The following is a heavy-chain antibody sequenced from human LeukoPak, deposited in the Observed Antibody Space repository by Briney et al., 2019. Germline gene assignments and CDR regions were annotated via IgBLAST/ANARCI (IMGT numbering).Heavy chain of an antibody. D-gene: IGHD5-18*01. CDR2: MHITGNT. V-gene: IGHV4-61*02. CDR3: ARDDSRGYNYGHYYYYMDV. Sequence: SETLSLTCAVSGASISSRSYYWGWIRQPGGKALERIGRMHITGNTKHNHARSSRVTISLDTSKNQFSLKLNSVTAADTAVYYCARDDSRGYNYGHYYYYMDVWGKGTTVTVSS. CDR1: GASISSRSYY. J-gene: IGHJ6*03.